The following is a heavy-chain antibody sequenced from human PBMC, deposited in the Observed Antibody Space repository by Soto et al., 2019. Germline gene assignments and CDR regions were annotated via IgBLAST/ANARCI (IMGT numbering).Heavy chain of an antibody. J-gene: IGHJ5*02. Sequence: QVQLVESGGGLVKPGGSLRLSCAASGFTFSDYYMSWIRQAPGTGLEWVSYISSSRSDTNYADSVKGRFTISRDNAKNFLYLQMNSLRAEATAVYYCERVIQQLGDPWGQGTLVTVSA. V-gene: IGHV3-11*05. D-gene: IGHD6-13*01. CDR2: ISSSRSDT. CDR3: ERVIQQLGDP. CDR1: GFTFSDYY.